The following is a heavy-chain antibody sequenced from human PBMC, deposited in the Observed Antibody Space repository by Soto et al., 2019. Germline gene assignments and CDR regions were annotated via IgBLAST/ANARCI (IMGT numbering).Heavy chain of an antibody. CDR1: GFTVTSYR. D-gene: IGHD4-17*01. J-gene: IGHJ4*02. CDR3: TRGTTTASGPVY. Sequence: EVHLVESGGGLIQPGGSLRLSCAASGFTVTSYRMSWVRQAPGKGLEWVSVIYGGGSTSYAASVKGRFTISRDDSKNTLYVQMNSLTAEDTAVYYCTRGTTTASGPVYWGQGTLVTVSS. V-gene: IGHV3-53*01. CDR2: IYGGGST.